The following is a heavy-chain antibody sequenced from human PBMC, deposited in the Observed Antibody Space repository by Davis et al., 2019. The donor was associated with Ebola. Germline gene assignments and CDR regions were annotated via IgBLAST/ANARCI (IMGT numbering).Heavy chain of an antibody. Sequence: GESLKISCAASGFTFSNYYMHWVRQAPGKGLEWVARIKTDGSTTRYADSVKGRFTISRDNTKNTLYLQMNSLRGEDTAVYYCVRDTSHQLPHWLYYFYGMDAWGQGTTVTVSS. CDR3: VRDTSHQLPHWLYYFYGMDA. D-gene: IGHD2-2*01. CDR2: IKTDGSTT. V-gene: IGHV3-74*01. J-gene: IGHJ6*01. CDR1: GFTFSNYY.